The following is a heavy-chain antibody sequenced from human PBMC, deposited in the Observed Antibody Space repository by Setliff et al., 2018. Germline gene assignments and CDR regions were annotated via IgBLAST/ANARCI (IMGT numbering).Heavy chain of an antibody. V-gene: IGHV3-7*01. Sequence: WGSLRLSCVVSGFSFSRHWMSWVRQAPGKGLEWVADIKQDGSTKYYLDSVKGRFTISRDNAKRSLYLQMNGLRADDTGVYYCVRDDADNYDAFDNWGQGTLVTVSS. CDR3: VRDDADNYDAFDN. CDR2: IKQDGSTK. J-gene: IGHJ3*02. CDR1: GFSFSRHW. D-gene: IGHD3-22*01.